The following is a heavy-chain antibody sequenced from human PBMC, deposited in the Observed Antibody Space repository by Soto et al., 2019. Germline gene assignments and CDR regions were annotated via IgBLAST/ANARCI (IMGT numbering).Heavy chain of an antibody. CDR1: GFSLSNARMG. V-gene: IGHV2-26*01. CDR2: IFSNDEK. J-gene: IGHJ4*02. D-gene: IGHD3-10*01. CDR3: ARMSSFHYHY. Sequence: QVTLKESGPVLVKPTETLTLTCTVSGFSLSNARMGVSWIRQPPGKALEWLAHIFSNDEKSYSTSLKSRLTISKDTSKSQVVLTMTNMDPVDTDTYYCARMSSFHYHYWGQGTLVTVSS.